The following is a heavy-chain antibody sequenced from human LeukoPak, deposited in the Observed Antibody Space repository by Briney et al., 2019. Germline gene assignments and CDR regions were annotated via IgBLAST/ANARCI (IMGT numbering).Heavy chain of an antibody. CDR3: AKLGYCSSTSCRRAVFDY. J-gene: IGHJ4*02. Sequence: PGGSLRLSCVASGFTLNNFAMTWVRQAPGKGLEWVSTISGSGGSTYYADSVKGRFTISRDNSKNTLYLQMNSLRAEDTAVYYCAKLGYCSSTSCRRAVFDYWGQGTLVTVSS. V-gene: IGHV3-23*01. CDR1: GFTLNNFA. D-gene: IGHD2-2*01. CDR2: ISGSGGST.